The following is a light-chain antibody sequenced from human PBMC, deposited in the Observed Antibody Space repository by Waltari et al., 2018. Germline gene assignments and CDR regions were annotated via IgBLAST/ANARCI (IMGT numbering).Light chain of an antibody. V-gene: IGKV1-17*03. J-gene: IGKJ1*01. CDR3: QQHNSHPWT. CDR1: QTISSY. Sequence: DIPMTQSLSSLSASVGDRVTITCRASQTISSYLAWYQQKPGKVPKLLIYAASSLESGVPSRFSGSGSGTEFTLTISSLQPEDFATYYCQQHNSHPWTFGQGTKVEIK. CDR2: AAS.